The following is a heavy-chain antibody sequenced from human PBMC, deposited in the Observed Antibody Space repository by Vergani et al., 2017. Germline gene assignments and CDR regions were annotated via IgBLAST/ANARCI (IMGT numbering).Heavy chain of an antibody. CDR2: IIPIFGTA. CDR1: GGTFSSYA. Sequence: QVQLVQSGAEVKKPGSSVKVSCKASGGTFSSYAISWVRQAPGQGLEWMGGIIPIFGTANYAQKFQGRVTITADDSTSTAYMELSSLRSEDTAVYYCASGYRGYSYGGSSGYYYYYMDVWGKGTTVTVSS. CDR3: ASGYRGYSYGGSSGYYYYYMDV. J-gene: IGHJ6*03. D-gene: IGHD5-18*01. V-gene: IGHV1-69*01.